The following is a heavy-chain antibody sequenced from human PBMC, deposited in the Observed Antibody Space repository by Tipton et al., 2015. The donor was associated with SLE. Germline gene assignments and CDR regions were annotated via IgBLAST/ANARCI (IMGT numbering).Heavy chain of an antibody. CDR1: RFNFNDYW. CDR2: INSDGSST. J-gene: IGHJ3*02. CDR3: ARVWGPAGDAFDI. Sequence: SLRLSCAASRFNFNDYWMHWVRQAPGKGLVWVSRINSDGSSTIYADSVKGRFTISRDNANNTLYLQMNSLRVEDTAVDYCARVWGPAGDAFDIWGQGTMVTVSS. D-gene: IGHD3-16*01. V-gene: IGHV3-74*01.